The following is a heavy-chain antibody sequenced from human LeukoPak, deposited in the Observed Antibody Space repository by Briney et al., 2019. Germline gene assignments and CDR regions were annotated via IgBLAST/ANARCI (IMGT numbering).Heavy chain of an antibody. Sequence: SETLSLTCTVSGGSISSSSYYWGWIRQPPGKGLEWIGSIYYSGSTYYNPSLKSRVTISVDTSKNQFSLKLSSVTAADTAVYYCARVEYSRGWYPSYYYYYMDVWGKGTTVTVS. CDR1: GGSISSSSYY. V-gene: IGHV4-39*07. CDR3: ARVEYSRGWYPSYYYYYMDV. D-gene: IGHD6-19*01. J-gene: IGHJ6*03. CDR2: IYYSGST.